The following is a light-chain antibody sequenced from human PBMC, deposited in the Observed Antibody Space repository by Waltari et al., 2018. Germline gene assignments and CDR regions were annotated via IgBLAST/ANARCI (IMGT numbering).Light chain of an antibody. CDR2: DVT. CDR3: SSYTSSSTWV. CDR1: SSDAGVYTS. V-gene: IGLV2-14*03. J-gene: IGLJ3*02. Sequence: QSALTQPASVSGSPGQSITISCTGTSSDAGVYTSASWYQQHPGKAPKLMIYDVTTRPSGVSNRFSGSKSVNTASLTISGLQAEDEADYYCSSYTSSSTWVFGGGTKLTVL.